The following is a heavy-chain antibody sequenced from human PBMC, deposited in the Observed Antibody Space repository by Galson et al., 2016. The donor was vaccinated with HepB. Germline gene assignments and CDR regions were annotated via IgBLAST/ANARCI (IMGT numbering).Heavy chain of an antibody. J-gene: IGHJ4*01. CDR2: ISYDGSTK. Sequence: SLRLSCAASGFSFSTYAKHWVRQAPGKGLEWVAVISYDGSTKYYADSVKGRFTISRDNSKKTLSLQMNSLTAADTTVYFCARTPQLWYEATLVDNWGHGTLVTVTS. D-gene: IGHD5-18*01. CDR3: ARTPQLWYEATLVDN. CDR1: GFSFSTYA. V-gene: IGHV3-30-3*01.